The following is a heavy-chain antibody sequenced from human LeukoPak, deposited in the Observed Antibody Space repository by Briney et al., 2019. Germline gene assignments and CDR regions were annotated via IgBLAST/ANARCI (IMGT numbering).Heavy chain of an antibody. CDR3: ARSRKLAHYYYGMDV. J-gene: IGHJ6*02. CDR1: GGSFSGYY. CDR2: INHSGST. V-gene: IGHV4-34*01. Sequence: PSETLSLTCAVYGGSFSGYYWSWIRQPPGEGLEWIGGINHSGSTNYNPSLKSRVTISVDTSKNQFSLKLSSVTAADTAVYYCARSRKLAHYYYGMDVWGQGTTVTVSS. D-gene: IGHD6-13*01.